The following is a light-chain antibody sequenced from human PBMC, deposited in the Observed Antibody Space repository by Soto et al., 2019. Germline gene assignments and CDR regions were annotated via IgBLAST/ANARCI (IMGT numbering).Light chain of an antibody. CDR3: QQGDSFPLT. CDR1: QGISSK. CDR2: DAS. V-gene: IGKV1-12*01. Sequence: DIQMTQSPSSVSASVGDRVTITCRASQGISSKLAWYQQKPGKAPNLLIFDASSLQSGVPSRFSGSGSGTDFTFTISSLQPEDFATYYCQQGDSFPLTFGGGTKVEI. J-gene: IGKJ4*01.